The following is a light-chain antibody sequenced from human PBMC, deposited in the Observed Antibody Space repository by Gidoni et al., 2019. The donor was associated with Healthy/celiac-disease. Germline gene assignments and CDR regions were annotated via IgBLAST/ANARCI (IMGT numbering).Light chain of an antibody. CDR2: EGS. CDR3: CSYAGSSTFVV. J-gene: IGLJ2*01. CDR1: SSDVGSYNL. V-gene: IGLV2-23*03. Sequence: QSALTQPASVSGSPGQSITISGTGTSSDVGSYNLVSWYQQHPGKAPKLMIYEGSKRPSGVSNRCSGSKSGNTASLTISGLQAEDEADYYCCSYAGSSTFVVFGGGTKLTVL.